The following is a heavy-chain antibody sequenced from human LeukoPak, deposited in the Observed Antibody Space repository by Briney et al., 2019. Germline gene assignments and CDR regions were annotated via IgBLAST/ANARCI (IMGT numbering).Heavy chain of an antibody. D-gene: IGHD6-19*01. J-gene: IGHJ4*02. CDR1: GFTVSSNY. V-gene: IGHV3-53*01. CDR2: IYSGGST. Sequence: GGSLRLSCAASGFTVSSNYMSWVRQAPGKGLEWVSVIYSGGSTYYTGSVKGRFTISRDNSKNTLYLQMNSLRAEDTAVYYCANARGTAVAVDYWGQGTLVTVSS. CDR3: ANARGTAVAVDY.